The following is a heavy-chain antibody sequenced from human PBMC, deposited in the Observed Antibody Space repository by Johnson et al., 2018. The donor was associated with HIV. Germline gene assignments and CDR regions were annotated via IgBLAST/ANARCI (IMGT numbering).Heavy chain of an antibody. CDR2: ISGSGGST. V-gene: IGHV3-23*04. D-gene: IGHD6-13*01. J-gene: IGHJ3*02. Sequence: VQLVESGGGVVRPGGSLRLSCAASEFTFDDYGMSWVRQAPGKGLEWVSAISGSGGSTYYADSVKGRFTISRDNSKNTLYLQMNSLRAEDTAVYYCAKEGSIAAAGNDAFDIWGQGTMVTVSS. CDR1: EFTFDDYG. CDR3: AKEGSIAAAGNDAFDI.